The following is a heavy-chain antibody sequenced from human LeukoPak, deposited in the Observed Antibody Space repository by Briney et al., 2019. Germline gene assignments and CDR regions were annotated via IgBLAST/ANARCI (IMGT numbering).Heavy chain of an antibody. Sequence: SETLSLTCTVSGGSISSYYWSWIRQPPGKGLEWIGYIYYSGSTNYSPSLKSRVTISVDTSKNQFSLKLSSVTAADTAVYYCARQVRGPRRSGYYFDYWGQGTLVTVSS. CDR3: ARQVRGPRRSGYYFDY. D-gene: IGHD5-12*01. J-gene: IGHJ4*02. CDR1: GGSISSYY. CDR2: IYYSGST. V-gene: IGHV4-59*08.